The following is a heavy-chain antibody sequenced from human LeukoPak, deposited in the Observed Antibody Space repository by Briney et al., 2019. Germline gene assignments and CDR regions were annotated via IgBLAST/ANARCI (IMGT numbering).Heavy chain of an antibody. CDR1: GYTFTSYG. J-gene: IGHJ4*02. CDR3: AREELRGYSYGYVGGLDY. Sequence: ASVKVSCKASGYTFTSYGISWVRQAPGQGLEWMGWISAYNGNTNYAQKLQGRVTMTRDMSTSTVYMELSSLRSEDTAVYYCAREELRGYSYGYVGGLDYWGQGTLVTVSS. D-gene: IGHD5-18*01. CDR2: ISAYNGNT. V-gene: IGHV1-18*01.